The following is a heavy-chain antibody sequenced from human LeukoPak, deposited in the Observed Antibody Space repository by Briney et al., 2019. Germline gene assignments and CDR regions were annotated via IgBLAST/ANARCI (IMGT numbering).Heavy chain of an antibody. J-gene: IGHJ4*02. CDR3: ATIVVAPAAMGNSVDY. CDR1: GFTFSSYS. Sequence: GGSLRLSCAASGFTFSSYSMNWVRQAPGKGLEWVSYISSSSSTIYFADSVKGRFTISRDNAKNSLYLQMNSLRAEDTAVYYCATIVVAPAAMGNSVDYWGQGTLVTVSS. V-gene: IGHV3-48*01. D-gene: IGHD2-2*01. CDR2: ISSSSSTI.